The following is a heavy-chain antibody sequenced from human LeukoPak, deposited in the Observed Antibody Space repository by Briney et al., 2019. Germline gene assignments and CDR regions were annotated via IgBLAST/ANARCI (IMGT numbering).Heavy chain of an antibody. CDR2: IYYSGST. CDR1: GGSVSSGSYY. CDR3: AREYSYGYRWFDP. Sequence: PSETLSLTCTVSGGSVSSGSYYWSWIRQPPGKGLEWIGYIYYSGSTNYNPSLKSRVTISVDTSKNQFSLKLSSVTAADTAVYYCAREYSYGYRWFDPWGQGTLVTVSS. D-gene: IGHD5-18*01. J-gene: IGHJ5*02. V-gene: IGHV4-61*01.